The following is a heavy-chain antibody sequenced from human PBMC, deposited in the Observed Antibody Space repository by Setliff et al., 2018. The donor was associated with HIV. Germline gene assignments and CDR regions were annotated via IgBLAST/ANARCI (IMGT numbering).Heavy chain of an antibody. CDR3: ARRKSFALSPFDS. V-gene: IGHV4-59*08. Sequence: SETLSLTCTVSGGAMGGFYWSWIRRPPGKGLEYIGDIFHSGSTNYDYSLRGRVTISIDTSRNIFSLRLTSVTAADTAIYYCARRKSFALSPFDSWGQGALVTVSS. J-gene: IGHJ4*02. CDR2: IFHSGST. D-gene: IGHD3-16*01. CDR1: GGAMGGFY.